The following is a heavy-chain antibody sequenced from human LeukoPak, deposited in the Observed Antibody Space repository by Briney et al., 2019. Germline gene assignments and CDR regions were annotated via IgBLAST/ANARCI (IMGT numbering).Heavy chain of an antibody. CDR3: VRGTGY. CDR2: ISSNGDNT. Sequence: PGGSLRLSCSVSGFTFSTYVMHWVRQAPGKGLEYVSAISSNGDNTYYADSVKGRFTISRDNSKNTLYLQMSSLRADDTAVCYCVRGTGYWGQGTLATVSS. J-gene: IGHJ4*02. V-gene: IGHV3-64D*06. CDR1: GFTFSTYV.